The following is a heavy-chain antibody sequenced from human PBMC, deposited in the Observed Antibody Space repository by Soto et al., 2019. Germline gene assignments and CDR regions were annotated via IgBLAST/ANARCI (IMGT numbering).Heavy chain of an antibody. D-gene: IGHD2-2*01. J-gene: IGHJ5*02. V-gene: IGHV1-69*06. CDR2: IIPIFGTA. CDR1: GGTFSSYA. Sequence: SVNVSCKASGGTFSSYAISWVRQAPGQGLEWMGGIIPIFGTANYAQKFQGRVTITADKSTSTAYMELSSLRSEDTAVYYCARGVLIVVVPAATNWFDPWGQGTLVTVSS. CDR3: ARGVLIVVVPAATNWFDP.